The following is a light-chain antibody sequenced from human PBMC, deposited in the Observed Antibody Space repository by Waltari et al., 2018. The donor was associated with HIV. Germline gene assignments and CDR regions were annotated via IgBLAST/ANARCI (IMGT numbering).Light chain of an antibody. CDR3: QVWDSRSDDVL. J-gene: IGLJ2*01. Sequence: VLTQPPSASGTPGQRVTISCSGSNSNIGSNYVHWYQQKPGQAPVSVVYDDRDRPSGIPERFSGSNSGSTATLTISRVEAGDEADYYCQVWDSRSDDVLFGGGTKLTVL. V-gene: IGLV3-21*02. CDR2: DDR. CDR1: NSNIGSNY.